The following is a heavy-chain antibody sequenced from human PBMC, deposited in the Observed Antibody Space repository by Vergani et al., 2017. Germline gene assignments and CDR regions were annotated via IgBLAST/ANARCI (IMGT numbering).Heavy chain of an antibody. D-gene: IGHD5-18*01. V-gene: IGHV1-69*04. J-gene: IGHJ5*02. Sequence: QVQLVQSGAEVKKPGSSVKVSCKASGGTFSSYAISWVRQAPGHGLEWMGRIIPILGIANYAQKFQGRVTITADKSTSTAYMELSSLRSEETDVYYCAGAWIDVDTAMVVPYNWFDPWGQGTLVTVSS. CDR2: IIPILGIA. CDR3: AGAWIDVDTAMVVPYNWFDP. CDR1: GGTFSSYA.